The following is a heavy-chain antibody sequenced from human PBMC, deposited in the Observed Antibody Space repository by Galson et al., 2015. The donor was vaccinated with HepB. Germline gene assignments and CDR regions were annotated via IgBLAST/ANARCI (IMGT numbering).Heavy chain of an antibody. CDR3: ARAPGTFVYCTGGVCYTKGWFDP. J-gene: IGHJ5*02. CDR1: GGTFSSYA. D-gene: IGHD2-8*02. CDR2: IIPIFGTA. Sequence: SVKVSCKASGGTFSSYAISWVRQAPGQGLEWMGGIIPIFGTANYAQKFQGRVTITADESTSTAYMELSSLRSEDTAVYYCARAPGTFVYCTGGVCYTKGWFDPWGQGTLVTVSS. V-gene: IGHV1-69*13.